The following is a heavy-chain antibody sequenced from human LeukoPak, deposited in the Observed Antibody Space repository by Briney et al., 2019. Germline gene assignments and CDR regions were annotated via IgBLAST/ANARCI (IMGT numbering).Heavy chain of an antibody. D-gene: IGHD6-13*01. CDR3: ARSSIAAAANDY. CDR1: GGSISSGGYY. CDR2: IYYSGST. J-gene: IGHJ4*02. Sequence: PSQTLSLTCTVSGGSISSGGYYWSWIRQHPGKGLEWIGYIYYSGSTYYNPSLKSRVTISVDTSKNQFSLKLSSVTAADTAVYNCARSSIAAAANDYWGQGTLVTVSS. V-gene: IGHV4-31*03.